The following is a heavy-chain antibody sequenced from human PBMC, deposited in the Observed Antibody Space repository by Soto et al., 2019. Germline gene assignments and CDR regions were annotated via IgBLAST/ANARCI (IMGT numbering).Heavy chain of an antibody. CDR2: INPNSGGT. J-gene: IGHJ4*02. V-gene: IGHV1-2*02. D-gene: IGHD2-15*01. CDR3: ARTPTLDY. CDR1: GYTFTGYY. Sequence: SVKVSCRASGYTFTGYYMHWVRQAPGQGLEWMGWINPNSGGTNYAQKFQGRVTMTRDTSISTAYMELSRLRSDDTAVYSCARTPTLDYWGQGTLVTVSS.